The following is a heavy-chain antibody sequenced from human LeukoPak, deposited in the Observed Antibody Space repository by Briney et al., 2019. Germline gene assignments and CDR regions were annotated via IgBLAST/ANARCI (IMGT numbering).Heavy chain of an antibody. V-gene: IGHV4-59*01. CDR2: VYYSGTT. CDR1: GGSISSYY. J-gene: IGHJ4*02. CDR3: ARGGWAALDY. D-gene: IGHD2-15*01. Sequence: SETLSLTCTVSGGSISSYYWSWIRQPPGMGLEWIGFVYYSGTTNYNPSLKSRVTMSVDTSNNRFSLKLSSVTAADTALYHCARGGWAALDYWGQGTLVTVSS.